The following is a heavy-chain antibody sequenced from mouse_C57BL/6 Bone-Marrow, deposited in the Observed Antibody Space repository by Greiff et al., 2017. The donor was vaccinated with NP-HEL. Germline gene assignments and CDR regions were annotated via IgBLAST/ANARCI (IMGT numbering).Heavy chain of an antibody. J-gene: IGHJ4*01. V-gene: IGHV2-2*01. D-gene: IGHD2-4*01. CDR1: GFSLTSYG. Sequence: QVQLQQSGPGLVQPSQSLSLTCTVSGFSLTSYGVHWVRQSPGKGLEWLGVIWSGGSTDYNAAFISRLSISKDNSKSQVFFKMNRLQADDTAIYYCDRKGAYDYGYAMDDWGQGTSVTVSS. CDR3: DRKGAYDYGYAMDD. CDR2: IWSGGST.